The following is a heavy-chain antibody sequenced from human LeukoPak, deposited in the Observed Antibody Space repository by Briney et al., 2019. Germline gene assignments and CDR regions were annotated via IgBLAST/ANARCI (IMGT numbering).Heavy chain of an antibody. V-gene: IGHV4-59*11. CDR2: MYYSGST. Sequence: KPSETLSLTCTVSGDSINSHHWNWIRQPPGKGLEWIGYMYYSGSTKYNPSLKSRVAISIDTSKNQFSLKLSSVTAADTAVYYCARDTYDYYFDPWGQGTLDTVSS. CDR1: GDSINSHH. CDR3: ARDTYDYYFDP. J-gene: IGHJ5*02. D-gene: IGHD5-12*01.